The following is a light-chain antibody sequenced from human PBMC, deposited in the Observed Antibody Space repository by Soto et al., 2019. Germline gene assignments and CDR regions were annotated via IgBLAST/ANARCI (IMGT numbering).Light chain of an antibody. J-gene: IGLJ1*01. V-gene: IGLV2-11*01. CDR3: CSYAGSYTIYV. CDR1: SSDVAYYNY. Sequence: QSALTQPRSVSLSPGQSVTISCTGTSSDVAYYNYVSWYQQHPGTAPKLMIYDVTTRPSGVPDRFSGSKSGNTASLTISGLQAEDEADYYCCSYAGSYTIYVFGTGTKLTVL. CDR2: DVT.